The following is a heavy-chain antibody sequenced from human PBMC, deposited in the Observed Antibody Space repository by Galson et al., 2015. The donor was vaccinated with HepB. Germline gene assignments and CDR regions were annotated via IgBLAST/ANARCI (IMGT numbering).Heavy chain of an antibody. CDR1: GFTFSSYA. Sequence: SLRLSCAASGFTFSSYAMSWVRQAPGKGLEWVSVISGSGGSTYYADSVKGRFTITRDNSKNTLYLQMNSKRAEDTAVYYCAKDGGIAAAGIFAFDIWGQGTMVTVSS. D-gene: IGHD6-13*01. CDR3: AKDGGIAAAGIFAFDI. CDR2: ISGSGGST. J-gene: IGHJ3*02. V-gene: IGHV3-23*01.